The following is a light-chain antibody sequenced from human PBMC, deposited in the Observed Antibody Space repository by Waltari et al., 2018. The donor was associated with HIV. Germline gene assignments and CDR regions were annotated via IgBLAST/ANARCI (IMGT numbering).Light chain of an antibody. CDR2: GAS. CDR3: QQLNTYPGFT. J-gene: IGKJ3*01. CDR1: QGIRSY. Sequence: DIQLTQSPSFLSASVGDRVTITCRARQGIRSYLACYQQKAGKAPKLLIYGASTLQSGVPSRFSGSGSGTEFTLTISSLQPEDFATYYCQQLNTYPGFTFGPGTKVDIK. V-gene: IGKV1-9*01.